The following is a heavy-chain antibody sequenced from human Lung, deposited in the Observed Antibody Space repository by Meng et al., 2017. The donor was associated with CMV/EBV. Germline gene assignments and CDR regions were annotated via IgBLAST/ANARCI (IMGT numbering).Heavy chain of an antibody. CDR2: ISSNGGST. CDR1: GFTFSSYA. J-gene: IGHJ4*02. D-gene: IGHD3-3*01. CDR3: ARDHDYDFWSGYVDY. Sequence: GEXXTISCAASGFTFSSYAMHWVGQAPGKGLEYVSAISSNGGSTYYADSVKGRFTISRDNSKNTLYLQMGSLRAEDMAVYYCARDHDYDFWSGYVDYWGQGTXVTVSS. V-gene: IGHV3-64*02.